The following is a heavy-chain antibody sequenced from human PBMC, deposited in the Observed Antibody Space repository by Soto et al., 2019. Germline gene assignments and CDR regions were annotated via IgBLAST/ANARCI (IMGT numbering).Heavy chain of an antibody. V-gene: IGHV5-10-1*01. CDR2: IDPSDSYT. J-gene: IGHJ6*02. CDR1: VYSFTSYW. Sequence: PGQSLKISCKVSVYSFTSYWISWVRQMPGKGLEWMGRIDPSDSYTNYSPSFQGHVTISADKSISTAYLQWSSLKASDTAMYYCARRGDGYNYYYGMDVWGQGTTVTVSS. D-gene: IGHD5-12*01. CDR3: ARRGDGYNYYYGMDV.